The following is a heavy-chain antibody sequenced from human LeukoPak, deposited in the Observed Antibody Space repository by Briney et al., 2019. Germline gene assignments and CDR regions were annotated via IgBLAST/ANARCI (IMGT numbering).Heavy chain of an antibody. Sequence: SETLSLTCAVSGDSISSGGYSWSWIRQTPGKGLEWIAYIHDSGSTYNNPSLKTRLSISIDTSKNQFSLKLNSVGAADAAVYYCARLVAAAGNNWFDPWGQGTLVIVSS. CDR3: ARLVAAAGNNWFDP. V-gene: IGHV4-30-4*07. J-gene: IGHJ5*02. CDR2: IHDSGST. CDR1: GDSISSGGYS. D-gene: IGHD6-13*01.